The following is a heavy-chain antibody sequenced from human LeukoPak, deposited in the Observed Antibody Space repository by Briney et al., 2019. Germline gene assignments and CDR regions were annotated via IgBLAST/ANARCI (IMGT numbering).Heavy chain of an antibody. D-gene: IGHD2-21*02. CDR2: IYYSGST. CDR3: ARRGVVTEPRTSDY. V-gene: IGHV4-39*01. CDR1: GGSISSSSYY. Sequence: SETLSLTCTVSGGSISSSSYYWGWIRQPPGKGLEWIGSIYYSGSTYYNPSLKSRVTISVDTSKNQFSLKLSSVTAADTAVYYCARRGVVTEPRTSDYWGQGTLVTVSS. J-gene: IGHJ4*02.